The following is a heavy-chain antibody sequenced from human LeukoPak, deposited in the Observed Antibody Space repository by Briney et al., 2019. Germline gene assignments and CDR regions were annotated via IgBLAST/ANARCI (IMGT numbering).Heavy chain of an antibody. D-gene: IGHD5-18*01. CDR2: IYYSGST. J-gene: IGHJ2*01. Sequence: SETLSLTCTVSGGSITSYYWSWIRQPPGKGLEWIGYIYYSGSTNYNPSLKSRVTISVDTSKNQFSLKLSSVTAADTAVYYCARDTRGYSYGAYWYFDLWGRGTLVTVSS. CDR3: ARDTRGYSYGAYWYFDL. V-gene: IGHV4-59*01. CDR1: GGSITSYY.